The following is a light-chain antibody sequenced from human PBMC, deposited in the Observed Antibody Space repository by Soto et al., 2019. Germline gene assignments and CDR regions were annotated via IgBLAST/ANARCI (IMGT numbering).Light chain of an antibody. V-gene: IGLV2-23*01. CDR1: NSDVGSHNF. Sequence: QSALTQPASVSGSHGQSITISCTGANSDVGSHNFVSWYQQYPGKAPKLLIYEASKRPSGLSNRFSGSKSGNTASLTISGLQAEDEADYYCCSLTNGATWVFGGGTKVTVL. J-gene: IGLJ3*02. CDR3: CSLTNGATWV. CDR2: EAS.